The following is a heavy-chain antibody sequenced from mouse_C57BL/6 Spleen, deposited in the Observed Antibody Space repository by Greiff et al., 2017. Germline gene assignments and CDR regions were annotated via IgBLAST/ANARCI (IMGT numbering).Heavy chain of an antibody. Sequence: QVQLQQPGAELVKPGASVKLSCKASGYTFTSYWMHWVKQRPGQGLEWIGMIHPNSGSTNYNEKFKSKATLTVDKSSSTAYMQLSSLTSEDSAVYYCARHGSSHYCDYWGQGTTLTVSS. CDR3: ARHGSSHYCDY. J-gene: IGHJ2*01. V-gene: IGHV1-64*01. CDR1: GYTFTSYW. D-gene: IGHD1-1*01. CDR2: IHPNSGST.